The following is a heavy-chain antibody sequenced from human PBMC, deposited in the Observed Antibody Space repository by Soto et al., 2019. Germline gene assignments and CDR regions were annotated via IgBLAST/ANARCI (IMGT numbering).Heavy chain of an antibody. V-gene: IGHV4-34*01. J-gene: IGHJ4*02. CDR2: INHSGST. Sequence: QVQLQQWGAGLLKPSETLSLTCAVYGGSFSGYYWSWIRQPPGKGLEWIGGINHSGSTNYNPSLKSRVTISVDTSKNQFSLKLSSVTAADTAVYYCARRYYGSGSPRPFDYWGQGTLVTVSS. D-gene: IGHD3-10*01. CDR1: GGSFSGYY. CDR3: ARRYYGSGSPRPFDY.